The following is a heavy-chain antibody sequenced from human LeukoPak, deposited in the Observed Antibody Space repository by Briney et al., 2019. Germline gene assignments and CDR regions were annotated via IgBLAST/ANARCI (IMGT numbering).Heavy chain of an antibody. CDR3: TRGVDISGFY. D-gene: IGHD3-22*01. J-gene: IGHJ4*02. V-gene: IGHV3-73*01. CDR1: GFTFSGAA. Sequence: PGGSLKLSCAASGFTFSGAAMHWVRQASGKGLEWVGRIRSKANSYATAYAASVKGRFTISRDDSKNTAYLQMNSLKIEDTAVYYCTRGVDISGFYWGQGTLVTVSS. CDR2: IRSKANSYAT.